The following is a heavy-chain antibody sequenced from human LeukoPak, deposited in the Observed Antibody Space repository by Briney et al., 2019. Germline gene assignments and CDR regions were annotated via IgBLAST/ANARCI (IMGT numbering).Heavy chain of an antibody. J-gene: IGHJ4*02. V-gene: IGHV3-23*01. CDR1: GFTFSSYA. Sequence: PGGSLRLSCAASGFTFSSYAMSWVRQAPGKGLEWVSAISGSGGSTYYADSVEGRFTISRDNSKNTLYLQMNSLRAEDTAVYYCAKGYGGDCSSTSCPSDYWGQGTLVTVSS. CDR3: AKGYGGDCSSTSCPSDY. CDR2: ISGSGGST. D-gene: IGHD2-2*01.